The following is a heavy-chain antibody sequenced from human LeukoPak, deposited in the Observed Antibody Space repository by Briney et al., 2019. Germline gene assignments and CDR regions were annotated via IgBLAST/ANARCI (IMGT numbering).Heavy chain of an antibody. Sequence: GGSLRLSCAASGFTFDDYAMHWVRHAPGKGLEWVSGISWKSGRIGYADSVKGRFTISRDNAKNSLYLQMNSLRAEDTALYYCAKYSNEEYCSGGSCYSHNWFDPWGQGTLVTVSS. V-gene: IGHV3-9*01. CDR3: AKYSNEEYCSGGSCYSHNWFDP. D-gene: IGHD2-15*01. CDR1: GFTFDDYA. CDR2: ISWKSGRI. J-gene: IGHJ5*02.